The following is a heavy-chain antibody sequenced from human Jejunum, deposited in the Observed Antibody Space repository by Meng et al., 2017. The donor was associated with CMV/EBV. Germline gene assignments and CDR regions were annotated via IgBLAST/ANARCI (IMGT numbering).Heavy chain of an antibody. CDR1: GFTFSSYN. CDR2: ISSSSRYI. J-gene: IGHJ5*02. Sequence: EVQLVDSGGGLVQPGGPLRLSCIGSGFTFSSYNMNWVRQAPGKGLEWVSSISSSSRYINYADSVKGRFTISRDNAKNSLYLQMNSLRVEDTAIYYCARDIDHWGQGTLVTVSA. V-gene: IGHV3-21*01. CDR3: ARDIDH.